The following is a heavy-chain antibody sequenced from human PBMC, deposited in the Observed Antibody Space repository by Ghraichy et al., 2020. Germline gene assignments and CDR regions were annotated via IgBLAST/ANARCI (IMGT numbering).Heavy chain of an antibody. CDR2: IKQEGSDK. CDR1: GFTFSSHY. D-gene: IGHD1-26*01. V-gene: IGHV3-7*03. Sequence: LSLTCAASGFTFSSHYMTWVRQAPGKGLEWVANIKQEGSDKFYVDSVKGRFTISRDNAQNSLSLQMNSLRGEDTAVYYCARESSFAYSGFDYWGRGTLVTVSS. CDR3: ARESSFAYSGFDY. J-gene: IGHJ4*02.